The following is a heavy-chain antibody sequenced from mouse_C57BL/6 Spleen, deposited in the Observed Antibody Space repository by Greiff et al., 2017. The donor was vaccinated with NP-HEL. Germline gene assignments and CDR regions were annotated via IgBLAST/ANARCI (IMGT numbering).Heavy chain of an antibody. CDR3: ARGDYDVGFDY. Sequence: ESGPGMVKPSQSLSLTCTVTGYSITSGYDWHWIRPFPGNKLEWMGYISYSGSTNYNPSLKSRISITHDTSKNHFFLKLNSVTTEDTATYYCARGDYDVGFDYWGQGTTLTVSS. J-gene: IGHJ2*01. CDR2: ISYSGST. V-gene: IGHV3-1*01. D-gene: IGHD2-4*01. CDR1: GYSITSGYD.